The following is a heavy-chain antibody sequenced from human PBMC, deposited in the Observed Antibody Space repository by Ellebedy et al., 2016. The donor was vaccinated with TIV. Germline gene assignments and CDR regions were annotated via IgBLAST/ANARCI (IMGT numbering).Heavy chain of an antibody. CDR1: GGYISSSDFS. CDR2: IYYSGST. CDR3: ARRVGGTFSDY. V-gene: IGHV4-39*01. Sequence: GSLRLXXTVSGGYISSSDFSWGWIRQPPGKGLEWIGTIYYSGSTYYNPSLKSRVTISVDTSKNQFSLKLSSVTAADTAVYYCARRVGGTFSDYWGQGTLVTVSS. D-gene: IGHD1-26*01. J-gene: IGHJ4*02.